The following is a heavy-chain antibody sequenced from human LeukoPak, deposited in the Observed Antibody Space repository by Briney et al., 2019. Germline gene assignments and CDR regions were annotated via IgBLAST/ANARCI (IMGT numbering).Heavy chain of an antibody. Sequence: GASVKVSCKASGYTFTGYYMHWVRQAPGQGLEWMGIINPSGGSTSYAQKFQGRVTMTRDTSTSTVYMELSGLRSEDTAVYYCARGIGRWDRGSYFDYWGQGTLVTVSS. V-gene: IGHV1-46*01. CDR1: GYTFTGYY. D-gene: IGHD1-26*01. CDR2: INPSGGST. J-gene: IGHJ4*02. CDR3: ARGIGRWDRGSYFDY.